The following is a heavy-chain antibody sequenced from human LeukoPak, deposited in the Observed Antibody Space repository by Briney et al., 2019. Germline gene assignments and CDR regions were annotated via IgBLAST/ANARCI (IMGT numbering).Heavy chain of an antibody. D-gene: IGHD6-19*01. J-gene: IGHJ4*02. Sequence: PSETLSLTCTVSGGSISSYYWSWIRQPPGKGLEWIGYIYYSGSTNYNPSLKSRVTISVDTSKNQFSLKLSSVTAADTAVYYCARAGSPGIAVAGTFDYWGQGTLVTVSS. CDR1: GGSISSYY. V-gene: IGHV4-59*01. CDR3: ARAGSPGIAVAGTFDY. CDR2: IYYSGST.